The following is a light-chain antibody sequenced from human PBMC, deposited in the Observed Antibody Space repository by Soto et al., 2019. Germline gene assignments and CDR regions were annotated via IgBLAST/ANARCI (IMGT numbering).Light chain of an antibody. CDR3: QTWGTGIVI. CDR2: FNSDGSH. J-gene: IGLJ2*01. CDR1: SGHSSDA. V-gene: IGLV4-69*01. Sequence: QSVLTQAPSASASLGASVKLTCTLSSGHSSDAIAWHQQQPEKGPRYLMKFNSDGSHSKGDGIPDRFSGSSSGAEHYLTLSRLQSEDEADYYCQTWGTGIVIFGGGTKLTVL.